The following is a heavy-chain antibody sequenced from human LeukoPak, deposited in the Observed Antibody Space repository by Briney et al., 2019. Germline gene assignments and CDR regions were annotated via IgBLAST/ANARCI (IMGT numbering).Heavy chain of an antibody. CDR1: GFTFTNAW. J-gene: IGHJ4*02. V-gene: IGHV3-15*01. CDR3: TTDLGTYYHGSQRLIPVDY. D-gene: IGHD3-10*01. CDR2: IKSKADGETT. Sequence: GGSLRLSCVDSGFTFTNAWMSWVRQAPGKGLEWIGRIKSKADGETTNYAEPVRGRFTISRDDSKSAVYLQMNSLKIEDTAVYYCTTDLGTYYHGSQRLIPVDYWGQGTLVTVSS.